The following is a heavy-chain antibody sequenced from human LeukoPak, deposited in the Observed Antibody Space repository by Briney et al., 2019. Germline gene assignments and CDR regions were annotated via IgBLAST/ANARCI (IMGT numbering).Heavy chain of an antibody. CDR3: ARALDIVATITPIDY. Sequence: GGSLRLSCAASGFTFSNYWMHWVRQAPGKGLVWVSRIHSDGSSTSSADSVKGRFTISRDNAKKTLYLQMNSLRAEDTAVYYCARALDIVATITPIDYWGQGTLVTVSS. CDR2: IHSDGSST. V-gene: IGHV3-74*01. J-gene: IGHJ4*02. D-gene: IGHD5-12*01. CDR1: GFTFSNYW.